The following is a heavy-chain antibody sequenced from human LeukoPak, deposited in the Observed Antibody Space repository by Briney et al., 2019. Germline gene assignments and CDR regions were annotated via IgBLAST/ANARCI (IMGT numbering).Heavy chain of an antibody. J-gene: IGHJ4*02. CDR1: GFTFSSYA. CDR3: AKPPPRSGSYSPGVY. CDR2: ISGSGGST. D-gene: IGHD1-26*01. V-gene: IGHV3-23*01. Sequence: GGSLRLSCAASGFTFSSYAMSWIRQAPGKGLEWVSAISGSGGSTYYADSVKGRFTISRDNSKNTLYLQMNSLRAEDTAVYYCAKPPPRSGSYSPGVYWGQGTLVTVSS.